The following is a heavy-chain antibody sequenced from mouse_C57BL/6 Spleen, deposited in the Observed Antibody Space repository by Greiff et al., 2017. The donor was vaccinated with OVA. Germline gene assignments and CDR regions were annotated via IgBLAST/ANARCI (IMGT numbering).Heavy chain of an antibody. CDR2: IYPRSGNT. CDR1: GYTFTSYG. D-gene: IGHD2-3*01. Sequence: QVQLQQSGAELARPGASVKLSCKASGYTFTSYGISWVKQRTGQGLEWIGEIYPRSGNTYYNEKFKGKATLTADKSSSTAYMELRRLTSEDTAVYVWARRGIDDGYYDAMDDWWQGTSVTVSS. CDR3: ARRGIDDGYYDAMDD. V-gene: IGHV1-81*01. J-gene: IGHJ4*01.